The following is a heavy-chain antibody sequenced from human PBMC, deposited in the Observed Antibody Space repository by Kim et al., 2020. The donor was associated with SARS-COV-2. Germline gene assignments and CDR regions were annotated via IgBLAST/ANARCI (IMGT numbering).Heavy chain of an antibody. J-gene: IGHJ4*02. CDR2: ITGSGDYT. V-gene: IGHV3-23*01. Sequence: GGSLRLSCAASGTTFSSDAMSWVRQAPGKGLEWVSAITGSGDYTYYADSVKGRFTISRDNSKSTLYLQMNNLRADDTAVYYCARKPEGFDYWGQGTLVT. CDR1: GTTFSSDA. CDR3: ARKPEGFDY.